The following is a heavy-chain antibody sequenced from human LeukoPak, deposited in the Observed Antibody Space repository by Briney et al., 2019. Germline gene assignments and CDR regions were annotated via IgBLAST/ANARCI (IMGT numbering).Heavy chain of an antibody. CDR2: FDPEDGET. CDR3: ATGVDSSGYYYSSD. J-gene: IGHJ4*02. V-gene: IGHV1-24*01. CDR1: GYTLTELS. Sequence: ASVKVSCKVSGYTLTELSMHWVRQAPGKGLEWMGGFDPEDGETIYAQKFQGRVTMTEDTSTDTAYMELSSLRSEDTAVYYCATGVDSSGYYYSSDWGQGTLVTVSS. D-gene: IGHD3-22*01.